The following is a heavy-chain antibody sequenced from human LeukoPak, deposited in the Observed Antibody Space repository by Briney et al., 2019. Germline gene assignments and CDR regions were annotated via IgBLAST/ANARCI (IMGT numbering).Heavy chain of an antibody. CDR3: AKDVSGWNDY. Sequence: GGSLRLSCAASGFTFNNYDMHWVRQAPGKGLEWVTFIRYDGNEKYYTDSVKGRFTISRDNSKNTLYLQMNSLRAEDTAVYYCAKDVSGWNDYWGQGTLVIVSS. J-gene: IGHJ4*02. V-gene: IGHV3-30*02. CDR1: GFTFNNYD. D-gene: IGHD6-19*01. CDR2: IRYDGNEK.